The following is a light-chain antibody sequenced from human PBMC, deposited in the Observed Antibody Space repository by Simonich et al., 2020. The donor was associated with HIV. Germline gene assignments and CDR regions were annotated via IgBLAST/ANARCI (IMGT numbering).Light chain of an antibody. J-gene: IGKJ2*01. CDR2: GAS. Sequence: EIVMTQSPATLSVSPGERATLSCRASQSISSNLAWYEQRPGQAPRLLIYGASTRATGIPARLSGSGSGTDFTLTIRSLQSEDFAVYYCQQYNKWPYTFGQGSKLEI. CDR1: QSISSN. V-gene: IGKV3-15*01. CDR3: QQYNKWPYT.